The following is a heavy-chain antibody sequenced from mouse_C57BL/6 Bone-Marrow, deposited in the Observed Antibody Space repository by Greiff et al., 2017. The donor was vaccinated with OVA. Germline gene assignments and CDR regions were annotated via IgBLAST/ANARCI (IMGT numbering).Heavy chain of an antibody. CDR2: IDPSDSYT. J-gene: IGHJ2*01. CDR3: ARGGNYFDY. Sequence: HVQLQQPGAELVRPGTSVKLSCKASGYTFTSYWMHWVKQRPGQGLEWIGVIDPSDSYTNYNQKFKGKATLTVDTSSSTAYMQLSSLTSEDSAVYYGARGGNYFDYWGQGTTLTVSS. V-gene: IGHV1-59*01. CDR1: GYTFTSYW.